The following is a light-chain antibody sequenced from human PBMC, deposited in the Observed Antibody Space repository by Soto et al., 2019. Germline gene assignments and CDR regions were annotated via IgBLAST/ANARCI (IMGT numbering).Light chain of an antibody. CDR2: GAS. V-gene: IGKV3-20*01. J-gene: IGKJ1*01. CDR3: QLYGTSPKT. Sequence: IVLTQSPGTLSLSPWERATLSCRASETVAGSYLAWYQQKPGRAPRLLIHGASTRATGIADRFSGSGSGTDFTLTISRLEPEDFAVYYCQLYGTSPKTFGQGTKVDIK. CDR1: ETVAGSY.